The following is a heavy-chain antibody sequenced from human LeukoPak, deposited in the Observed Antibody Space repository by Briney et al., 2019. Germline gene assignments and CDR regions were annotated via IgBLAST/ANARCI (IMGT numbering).Heavy chain of an antibody. CDR2: IYLGGST. Sequence: PSETLSLTCTVSGGSISSYYWSWIRQPPGEGLEWIGYIYLGGSTNSNPSLQSRVTISVDKSKNQFSLKLSSVTAADTAVYYCARHYYYVSSGLFHYWGQGTLVTVSS. V-gene: IGHV4-59*01. J-gene: IGHJ4*02. D-gene: IGHD3-22*01. CDR1: GGSISSYY. CDR3: ARHYYYVSSGLFHY.